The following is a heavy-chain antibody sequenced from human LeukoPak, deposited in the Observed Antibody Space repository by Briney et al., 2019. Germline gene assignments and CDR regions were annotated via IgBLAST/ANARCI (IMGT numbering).Heavy chain of an antibody. CDR2: IKSDGSYK. V-gene: IGHV3-30*02. D-gene: IGHD6-19*01. Sequence: GGSLRLSCATLSRAGMHWVRQAPGKGLEWVASIKSDGSYKFYADSVKGRFTISRDNSKNTLYLQMNSLRAEDTAVYYCATGPYSTGWYFDYWGQGTLVTVSS. CDR3: ATGPYSTGWYFDY. CDR1: TLSRAG. J-gene: IGHJ4*02.